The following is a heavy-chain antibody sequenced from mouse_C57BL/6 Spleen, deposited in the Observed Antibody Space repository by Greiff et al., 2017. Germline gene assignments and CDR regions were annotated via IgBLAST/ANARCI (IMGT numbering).Heavy chain of an antibody. V-gene: IGHV1-80*01. J-gene: IGHJ2*01. CDR3: ARSEKYYGNYYFDY. CDR2: IYPGDGAT. CDR1: GYAFSSYW. D-gene: IGHD2-1*01. Sequence: QVHVKQSGAELVKPGASVKISCKASGYAFSSYWMNWVKQRPGKGLEWIGQIYPGDGATNYNGKFKGKATLTADKSSSTAYMPLSSLTSEDSAVYFGARSEKYYGNYYFDYWGQGTTLTVSS.